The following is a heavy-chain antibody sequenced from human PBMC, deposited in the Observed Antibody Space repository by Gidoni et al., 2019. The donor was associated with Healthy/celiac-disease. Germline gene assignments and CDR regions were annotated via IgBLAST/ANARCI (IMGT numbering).Heavy chain of an antibody. Sequence: VQPGGSLRLSSAASGFTFSSYAMSWVRQAPGNGLEWVSAISGSGGSTYYADSVKGRFTISRDNSKNTLYLQMNSLRAEDTAVYYCAKAYYDILTGYPSNYYYYYGMDVWGQGTTVTVSS. CDR1: GFTFSSYA. D-gene: IGHD3-9*01. CDR2: ISGSGGST. CDR3: AKAYYDILTGYPSNYYYYYGMDV. J-gene: IGHJ6*02. V-gene: IGHV3-23*01.